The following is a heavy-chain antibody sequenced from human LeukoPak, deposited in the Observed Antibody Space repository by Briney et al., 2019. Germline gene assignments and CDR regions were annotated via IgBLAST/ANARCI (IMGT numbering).Heavy chain of an antibody. J-gene: IGHJ4*02. Sequence: GGSLRLSCAASGLTFDDYTMHWVRQPPGKGLEWLSLISWDGSNIYYGDSVRGRFINSRDNSKNSLSLQMNTLTTEDTALYYCARGRGGVTTAGPDYWGQGTLVTVSS. CDR1: GLTFDDYT. CDR3: ARGRGGVTTAGPDY. V-gene: IGHV3-43*01. CDR2: ISWDGSNI. D-gene: IGHD2-21*02.